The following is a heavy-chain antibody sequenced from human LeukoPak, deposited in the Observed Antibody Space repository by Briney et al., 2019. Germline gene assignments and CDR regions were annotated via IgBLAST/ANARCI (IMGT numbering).Heavy chain of an antibody. Sequence: GGSLRLSCAASGFTFSSYGMHWVRQAPGKGLEWVAVIWYDGSNKYYADSVKGRFTISRDNSKNTLYLQMNSLRAEDTAVYYCARDTNKYYYDSSGLDPWGQGTLVTVSS. D-gene: IGHD3-22*01. CDR3: ARDTNKYYYDSSGLDP. CDR1: GFTFSSYG. V-gene: IGHV3-33*01. J-gene: IGHJ5*02. CDR2: IWYDGSNK.